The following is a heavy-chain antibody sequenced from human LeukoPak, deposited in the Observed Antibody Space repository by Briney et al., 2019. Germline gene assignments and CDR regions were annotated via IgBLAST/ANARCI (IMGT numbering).Heavy chain of an antibody. D-gene: IGHD6-19*01. Sequence: PGGSLRLSCAASGFDFSSSYMHWVRQGPGKGLEWVAIIWSDGTTKYYADSVRGRFAISRDNSKNALYLQMNTLRAEDMALYYCARDGSAWNFDYWGLGTLVTVSS. CDR1: GFDFSSSY. CDR3: ARDGSAWNFDY. CDR2: IWSDGTTK. V-gene: IGHV3-33*01. J-gene: IGHJ4*02.